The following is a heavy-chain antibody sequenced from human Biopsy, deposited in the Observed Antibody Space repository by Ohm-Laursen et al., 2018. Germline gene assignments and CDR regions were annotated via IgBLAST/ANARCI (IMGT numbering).Heavy chain of an antibody. CDR3: ARTPRDSFWSGSYKRGLWFDP. V-gene: IGHV4-61*08. J-gene: IGHJ5*02. CDR1: GVSVTSRGYY. Sequence: GTLSLTCTVSGVSVTSRGYYWTWIRQPPGKGLGWIGHVYNGGITNYNPSLKSRVTISKDTSKNQFSLQVNSVTAADTAVYYCARTPRDSFWSGSYKRGLWFDPWGQGTLVIVSS. D-gene: IGHD3-3*01. CDR2: VYNGGIT.